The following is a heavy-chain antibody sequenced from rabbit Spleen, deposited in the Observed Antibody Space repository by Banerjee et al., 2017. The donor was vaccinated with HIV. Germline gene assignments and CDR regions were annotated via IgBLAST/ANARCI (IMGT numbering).Heavy chain of an antibody. J-gene: IGHJ4*01. Sequence: EQLEESGGGLVKPEGSLTLTCKASGVSFSDKDVMCWVRQAPGKGLEWIACINTVTGKSVYASWAKGRFTISRENTQNTVSLQMHSLTAADTATYFCVRDQAGDAGYGPYYFNLWGPGTLVTVS. CDR2: INTVTGKS. D-gene: IGHD4-2*01. CDR1: GVSFSDKDV. CDR3: VRDQAGDAGYGPYYFNL. V-gene: IGHV1S45*01.